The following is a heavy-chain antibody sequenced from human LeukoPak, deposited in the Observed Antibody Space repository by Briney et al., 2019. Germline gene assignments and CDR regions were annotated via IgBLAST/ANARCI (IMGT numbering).Heavy chain of an antibody. V-gene: IGHV3-53*01. Sequence: GGSLRLSCAASGFTVSSNYMSWVRLAPGKGLEWVSVIYSGGNTHYADSVKGRFTISRDNSKNTLYLQMNSLRAEDAAVYYCARAQGYTYGLDYWGQGTLVTVSS. D-gene: IGHD5-18*01. CDR1: GFTVSSNY. J-gene: IGHJ4*02. CDR2: IYSGGNT. CDR3: ARAQGYTYGLDY.